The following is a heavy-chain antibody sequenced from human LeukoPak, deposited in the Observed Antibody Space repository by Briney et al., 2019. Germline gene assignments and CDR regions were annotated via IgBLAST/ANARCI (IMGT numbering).Heavy chain of an antibody. D-gene: IGHD3-22*01. CDR1: GFTFSSYA. CDR2: ISGSGDNT. CDR3: AKGSYYESSGSFYFDY. V-gene: IGHV3-23*01. J-gene: IGHJ4*02. Sequence: GGSLRLSCAASGFTFSSYAMSWVRQAPGEGLEWVSGISGSGDNTYYADSVKGRFTISRDNSKNTLYVQVNSLGTEDTAAYYCAKGSYYESSGSFYFDYWGQGTLVTVSS.